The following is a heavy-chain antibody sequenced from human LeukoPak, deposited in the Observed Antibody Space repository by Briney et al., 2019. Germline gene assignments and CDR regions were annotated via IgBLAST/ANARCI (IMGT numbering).Heavy chain of an antibody. CDR2: IIPIFGTA. CDR1: GGTFSSYA. J-gene: IGHJ4*02. V-gene: IGHV1-69*13. CDR3: AKERKLLPFDC. Sequence: WASVKVSCKASGGTFSSYAISWVRQAPGQGLEWMGGIIPIFGTANYAQKFQGRVTITADESTSTAYMELSSLRSEDTAVYYCAKERKLLPFDCWGQGTLVTVSS. D-gene: IGHD4-23*01.